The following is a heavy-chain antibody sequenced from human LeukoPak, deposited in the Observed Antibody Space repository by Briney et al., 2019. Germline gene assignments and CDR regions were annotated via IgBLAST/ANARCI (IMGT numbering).Heavy chain of an antibody. J-gene: IGHJ3*02. V-gene: IGHV4-61*02. CDR1: GGSISSGSYY. D-gene: IGHD6-13*01. Sequence: PSQTLSLTCTVSGGSISSGSYYWSWIRQPAGKGLEWIGRIYTSGSTNYNPSLKSRVTISVDASKNQFSLKLSSVTAADTAVYYCARGLGAAAGYDAFDIWGQGTMVTVSS. CDR2: IYTSGST. CDR3: ARGLGAAAGYDAFDI.